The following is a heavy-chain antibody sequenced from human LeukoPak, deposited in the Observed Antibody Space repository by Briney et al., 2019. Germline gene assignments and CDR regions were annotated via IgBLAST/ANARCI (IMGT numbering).Heavy chain of an antibody. CDR2: IKSDGSST. CDR1: GFTSSTYW. J-gene: IGHJ4*02. CDR3: ARAYPIDY. Sequence: GGSLRLSCAASGFTSSTYWMHWVRQAPGKGLVWVSRIKSDGSSTSYADSVKGRFTISRDNAKNTLYLQMNSLRAEDTAVYYCARAYPIDYWGQGTLVTVSS. V-gene: IGHV3-74*01.